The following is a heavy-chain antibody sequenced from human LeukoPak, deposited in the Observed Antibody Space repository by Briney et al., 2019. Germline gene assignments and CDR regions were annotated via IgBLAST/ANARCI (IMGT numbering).Heavy chain of an antibody. J-gene: IGHJ6*02. CDR3: AKDIGFGELFLYGMDV. D-gene: IGHD3-10*01. V-gene: IGHV3-9*01. Sequence: PGRSLRLSRAASGFTFDDYAMHWVPQAPGKGLEWGSGISWNSGSIGYADSVKGRFTISRDNAKNSLYLQMNSLRAADTALYYCAKDIGFGELFLYGMDVWGQGTTVTVSS. CDR2: ISWNSGSI. CDR1: GFTFDDYA.